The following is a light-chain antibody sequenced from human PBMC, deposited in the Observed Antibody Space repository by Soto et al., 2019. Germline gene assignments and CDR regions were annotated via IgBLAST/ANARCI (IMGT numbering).Light chain of an antibody. CDR1: QSISSW. J-gene: IGKJ1*01. V-gene: IGKV1-5*03. CDR3: QQYNSYSPWT. CDR2: KAS. Sequence: DIQITQSPSTLPSSFGGIVTVTCRASQSISSWLAWYQQKPGKAPKLLIYKASSLESGVPSRFSGSGSGTEFTLTISSLQPDDFATYYCQQYNSYSPWTFGQGTKV.